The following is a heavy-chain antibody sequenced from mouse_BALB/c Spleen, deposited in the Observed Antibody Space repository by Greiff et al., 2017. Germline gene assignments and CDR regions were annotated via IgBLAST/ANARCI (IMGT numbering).Heavy chain of an antibody. V-gene: IGHV6-6*02. CDR2: IRLKSNNYAT. J-gene: IGHJ3*01. CDR3: TREIWFAY. Sequence: DVKLQESGGGLVQPGGSMKLSCVASGFTFSNYWMNWVRQSPEKGLEWVAEIRLKSNNYATHYAESVKGRFTISRDDSKSSVYLQMNNLRAEDTGIYCCTREIWFAYWGQGTLVTVSA. CDR1: GFTFSNYW.